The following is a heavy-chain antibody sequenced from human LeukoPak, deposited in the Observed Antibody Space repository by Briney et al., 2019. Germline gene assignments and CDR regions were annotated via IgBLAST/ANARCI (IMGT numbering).Heavy chain of an antibody. Sequence: PEAFLRICSTDSGFIISFSSIKFVRPAPGEVQECVSSIRSSSSYIYYADSVKGRFTISRDNAKNSLYLQMNSLRAEDTAVYYCARDGGSYYPYFYYYYMDVWGKGTTVTVSS. D-gene: IGHD1-26*01. J-gene: IGHJ6*03. CDR2: IRSSSSYI. CDR1: GFIISFSS. CDR3: ARDGGSYYPYFYYYYMDV. V-gene: IGHV3-21*01.